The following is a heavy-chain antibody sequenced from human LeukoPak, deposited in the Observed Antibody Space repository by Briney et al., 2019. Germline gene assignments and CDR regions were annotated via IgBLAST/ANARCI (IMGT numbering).Heavy chain of an antibody. Sequence: GGSLRLSCAASGFTFSSYGMHWVRQAPGKGLEWMAVISYDGSNKYYADSVKGRFTISRDNSKNTLYLQMNSLRAEDTAVYYCAKDNSPTRYYDSSGYLGYWGQGTLVTVSS. CDR2: ISYDGSNK. V-gene: IGHV3-30*18. CDR3: AKDNSPTRYYDSSGYLGY. J-gene: IGHJ4*02. CDR1: GFTFSSYG. D-gene: IGHD3-22*01.